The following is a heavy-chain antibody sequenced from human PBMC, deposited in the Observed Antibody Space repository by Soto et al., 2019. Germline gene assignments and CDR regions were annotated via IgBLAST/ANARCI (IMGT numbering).Heavy chain of an antibody. V-gene: IGHV1-2*02. CDR3: ARDTPPLHSQSFDH. J-gene: IGHJ4*02. CDR2: INSNSGGT. Sequence: ASVKVSCKASGYNFIGYFIHWVRQAPGQGPEWMGWINSNSGGTMYAEKFQGGVTMTRDASIRVVYLELSGLTSDDTAVYYCARDTPPLHSQSFDHWGQGALVTVSS. CDR1: GYNFIGYF. D-gene: IGHD2-15*01.